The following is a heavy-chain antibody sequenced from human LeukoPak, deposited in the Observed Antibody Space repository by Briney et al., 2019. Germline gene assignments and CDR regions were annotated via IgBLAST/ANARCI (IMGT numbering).Heavy chain of an antibody. V-gene: IGHV3-74*01. Sequence: QPGGSLRLSCAASGFTFSSYWMNWVRQAPGKGLVWVSRIASDGSSTTYADSVKGRFSISRDNAKNTLYLQMNSLRAEDTAVYYCARDLYYYDSSGYYYWGQETLVTVSS. CDR3: ARDLYYYDSSGYYY. CDR2: IASDGSST. CDR1: GFTFSSYW. D-gene: IGHD3-22*01. J-gene: IGHJ4*02.